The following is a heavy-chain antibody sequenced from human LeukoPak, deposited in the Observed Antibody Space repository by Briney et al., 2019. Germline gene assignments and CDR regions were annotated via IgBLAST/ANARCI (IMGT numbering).Heavy chain of an antibody. CDR2: ISYDGSNK. Sequence: PGGSLRLSCAASGFTFSSYGMHWVRQAPGKGLEWVAVISYDGSNKYYADSVKGRFTISRDNSKNTLYLQMNSLRAEDTAVYYCAKVASYGMDVWGQGTTATVSS. J-gene: IGHJ6*02. CDR1: GFTFSSYG. V-gene: IGHV3-30*18. CDR3: AKVASYGMDV.